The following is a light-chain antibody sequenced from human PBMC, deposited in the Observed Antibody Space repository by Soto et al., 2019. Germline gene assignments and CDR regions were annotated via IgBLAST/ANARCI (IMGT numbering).Light chain of an antibody. J-gene: IGKJ4*01. V-gene: IGKV3-20*01. CDR1: QAVSSIL. CDR3: QQHGTSPI. CDR2: GAS. Sequence: EVVLTQSPGTLSLSPGERATLSCRASQAVSSILLAWYQQKPGQAPRLLIYGASSRATGIPDRFSGSGSGKDFTLNVSSLEPEDFAVYYCQQHGTSPIFGGGTKVEIK.